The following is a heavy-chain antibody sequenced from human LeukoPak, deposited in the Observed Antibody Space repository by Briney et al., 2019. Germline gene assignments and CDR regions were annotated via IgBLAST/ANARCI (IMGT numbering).Heavy chain of an antibody. CDR1: GGSISDNY. V-gene: IGHV4-59*08. CDR2: AYSSGHT. D-gene: IGHD2-15*01. J-gene: IGHJ4*02. Sequence: SETLSLTCTVSGGSISDNYWSWLRQPPGKGLEWIGYAYSSGHTNYNSSLKSRVTMSLDTSKSQFSLRLSSVTAADTAVYFYARHPFATPFDYWGPGTLVTVSS. CDR3: ARHPFATPFDY.